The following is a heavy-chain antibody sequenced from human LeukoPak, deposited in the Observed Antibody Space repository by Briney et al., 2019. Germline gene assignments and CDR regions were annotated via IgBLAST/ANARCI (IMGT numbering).Heavy chain of an antibody. D-gene: IGHD2-2*01. J-gene: IGHJ4*02. CDR1: GFIFSSSA. CDR3: AKDSAVVPGARHYYDY. Sequence: PGGSLRLSCAASGFIFSSSALTWVRQAPGKGLEWVSAVSGSGGSTYYADSVKGRFTISRDNSKNTLYLQMNSLRAEDTAVYYCAKDSAVVPGARHYYDYWGQGTLVTVSS. V-gene: IGHV3-23*01. CDR2: VSGSGGST.